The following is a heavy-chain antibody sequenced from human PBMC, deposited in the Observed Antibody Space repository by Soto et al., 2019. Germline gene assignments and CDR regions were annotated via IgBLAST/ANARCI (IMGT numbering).Heavy chain of an antibody. V-gene: IGHV5-51*03. CDR1: GYSFTSYW. Sequence: EVQLVQSGAEVKKPGESLKISCKGSGYSFTSYWIGWVRQMPGKGLEWMGIIYPGDSDTRYSPSFQGQVTISADKSISTDYLQWSSLKASDTAMYYXXXXXXXXXXXXXXXXWGQGTLVTVSS. CDR2: IYPGDSDT. J-gene: IGHJ4*02. CDR3: XXXXXXXXXXXXXXX.